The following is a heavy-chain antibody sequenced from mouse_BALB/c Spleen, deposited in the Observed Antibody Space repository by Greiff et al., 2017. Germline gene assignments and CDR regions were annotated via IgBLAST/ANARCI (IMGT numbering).Heavy chain of an antibody. CDR2: ISSGSSTI. D-gene: IGHD3-1*01. V-gene: IGHV5-17*02. CDR1: GFTFSSFG. CDR3: ARHGPPLAMDY. J-gene: IGHJ4*01. Sequence: EVNVVESGGGLVQPGGSRKLSCAASGFTFSSFGMHWVRQAPEKGLEWVAYISSGSSTIYYADTVKGRFTISRDNPKNTLFLQMTSLRSEDTAMYYCARHGPPLAMDYWGQGTSVTVSS.